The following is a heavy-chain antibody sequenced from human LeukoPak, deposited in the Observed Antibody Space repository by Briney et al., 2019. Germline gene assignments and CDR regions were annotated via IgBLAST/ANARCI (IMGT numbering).Heavy chain of an antibody. Sequence: GGSLRLSCAASGFTFSDYYMSWIRQAPGKGLEWVSYISSSSTYTKYADSVKGRFTISRDNAKNSLYLQMSSLRAEDTAVYYCARDRSYGSFNYWGQGTLVTVSS. V-gene: IGHV3-11*06. D-gene: IGHD5-18*01. J-gene: IGHJ4*02. CDR2: ISSSSTYT. CDR3: ARDRSYGSFNY. CDR1: GFTFSDYY.